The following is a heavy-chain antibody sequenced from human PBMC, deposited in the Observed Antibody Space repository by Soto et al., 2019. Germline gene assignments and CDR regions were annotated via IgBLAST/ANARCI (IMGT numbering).Heavy chain of an antibody. Sequence: QVQLQESGQGLVKPSETLSLTCSVSGDSISNHYWNWIRQPPGKGLEGVGNIYWTGTTNYSPSLKSRVTMSVYTSRNQISQKLTSVSAADTAVYYCARGTQLWYSRYFDVWGRGTLVTVSS. CDR1: GDSISNHY. CDR2: IYWTGTT. D-gene: IGHD2-15*01. CDR3: ARGTQLWYSRYFDV. J-gene: IGHJ2*01. V-gene: IGHV4-59*11.